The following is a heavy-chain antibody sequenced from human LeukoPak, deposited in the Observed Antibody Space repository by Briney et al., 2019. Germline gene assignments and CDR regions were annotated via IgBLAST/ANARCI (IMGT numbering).Heavy chain of an antibody. CDR3: ARLGSGSYDYVWGSYHPYYFDY. CDR2: IYYSGST. J-gene: IGHJ4*02. Sequence: PSETLSLTCTVSGGSISSSSYYWGWIRQPPGKGLEWIGSIYYSGSTYYNPSLKSRVTISVDTSKNQFSLKLSSVTAADTAVYYCARLGSGSYDYVWGSYHPYYFDYWGQGTLVTVSS. D-gene: IGHD3-16*02. CDR1: GGSISSSSYY. V-gene: IGHV4-39*01.